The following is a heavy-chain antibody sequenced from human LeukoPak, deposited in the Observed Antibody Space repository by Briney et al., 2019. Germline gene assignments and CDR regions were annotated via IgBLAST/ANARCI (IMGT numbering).Heavy chain of an antibody. CDR2: ISSSSSYI. CDR1: GFTFSSYS. V-gene: IGHV3-21*01. J-gene: IGHJ3*02. D-gene: IGHD6-13*01. Sequence: GGSLRLSCVASGFTFSSYSMNWVRQAPGKGLEWVSSISSSSSYIYYADSVKGRFTISRDNAKNSLYLQMNSLRAEDTAVYYCARDDSGSWDAFDIWGQGTMVTVSS. CDR3: ARDDSGSWDAFDI.